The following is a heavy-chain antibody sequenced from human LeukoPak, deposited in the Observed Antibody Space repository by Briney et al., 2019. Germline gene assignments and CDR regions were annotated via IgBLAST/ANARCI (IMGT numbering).Heavy chain of an antibody. CDR2: ISGSGGST. J-gene: IGHJ4*02. Sequence: GGSLRLSCAASGFTFSSYAMSWVRQAPGKGLEWVSAISGSGGSTCYADSVKGRFTISRDNSKNTLYLQMNSLRAEDTAVYYCAKDSLLSSGSPDYWGQGTLVTVSS. V-gene: IGHV3-23*01. CDR3: AKDSLLSSGSPDY. CDR1: GFTFSSYA. D-gene: IGHD6-19*01.